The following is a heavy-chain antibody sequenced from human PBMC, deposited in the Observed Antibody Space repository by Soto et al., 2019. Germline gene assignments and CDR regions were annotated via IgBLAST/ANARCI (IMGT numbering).Heavy chain of an antibody. J-gene: IGHJ3*02. Sequence: PGGSLRLSCAASGFTFSSYAMSWVRQAPGKGLEWIGSIYYSGSTYYNPSLKSRVTISVDTSKNQFSLKLSSVTAADTAVYYCARPTKYSYGNTGAFDIWGQGTMVTVS. V-gene: IGHV4-39*01. CDR2: IYYSGST. CDR1: GFTFSSYA. D-gene: IGHD5-18*01. CDR3: ARPTKYSYGNTGAFDI.